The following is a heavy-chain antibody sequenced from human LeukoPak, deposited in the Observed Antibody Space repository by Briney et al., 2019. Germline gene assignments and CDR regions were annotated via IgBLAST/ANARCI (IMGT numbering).Heavy chain of an antibody. D-gene: IGHD1-26*01. CDR1: DFSVTAYW. CDR2: IKQDGSEK. J-gene: IGHJ5*02. Sequence: GGSLRLSCAASDFSVTAYWMTWVRQAPGKGLEWVAKIKQDGSEKTYVDSVKDRFTISIDNAKNSLYLQMNSLRVEDTARYYCVRDSATDWYDPWGQGTLVTVFS. CDR3: VRDSATDWYDP. V-gene: IGHV3-7*01.